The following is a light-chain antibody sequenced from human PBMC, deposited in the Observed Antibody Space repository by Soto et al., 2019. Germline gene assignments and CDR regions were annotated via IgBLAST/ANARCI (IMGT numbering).Light chain of an antibody. Sequence: EIVLTQSPGTLSLSPGERATLACRASQSISSSYLAWYQQKPGQAPRLLIYGASSRATGIPDRFSGSGSGTDFTLTISRLEPEDFAVDYCQFFGSSLYTFCQGTKLEIK. V-gene: IGKV3-20*01. CDR2: GAS. CDR3: QFFGSSLYT. J-gene: IGKJ2*01. CDR1: QSISSSY.